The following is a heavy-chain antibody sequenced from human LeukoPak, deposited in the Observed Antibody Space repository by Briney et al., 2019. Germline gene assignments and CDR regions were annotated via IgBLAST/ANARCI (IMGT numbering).Heavy chain of an antibody. CDR1: GYTFTDYY. CDR2: INPNSGDT. CDR3: ARGIVEMATI. Sequence: ASVKVSCKASGYTFTDYYMHWVRQAPGQGLEWMGWINPNSGDTNYAQKFQGRVTMTRDTSISAAYMELSRLRSDDTAVYYCARGIVEMATIWGQGTLVTVSS. J-gene: IGHJ4*02. D-gene: IGHD2-15*01. V-gene: IGHV1-2*02.